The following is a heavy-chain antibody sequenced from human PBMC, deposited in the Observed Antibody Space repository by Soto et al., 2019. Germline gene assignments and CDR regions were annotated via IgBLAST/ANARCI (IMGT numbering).Heavy chain of an antibody. CDR1: GGTFSSYA. V-gene: IGHV1-69*13. Sequence: SVKVSRKASGGTFSSYAISWVRQAPGQGLEWMGGIIPIFGTANYAQKFQGRVTITADESTSTAYMELSSLRSEDTAVYYCARVDMIVVVYDVWGQGTTVTVSS. CDR2: IIPIFGTA. CDR3: ARVDMIVVVYDV. D-gene: IGHD3-22*01. J-gene: IGHJ6*02.